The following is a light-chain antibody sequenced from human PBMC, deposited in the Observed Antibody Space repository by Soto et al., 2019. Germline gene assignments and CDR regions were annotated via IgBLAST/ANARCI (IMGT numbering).Light chain of an antibody. J-gene: IGKJ4*01. CDR2: ATS. Sequence: ENVLTQSPGTLPLSPGERATVSCRASQSVTNSYLAWYKQKPGQAPSLLIYATSCRDTGIPDRFSGSGSGTDFILTISRLAPEDFAVYYCQQYDRSHLIFGGGTKVEIK. V-gene: IGKV3-20*01. CDR1: QSVTNSY. CDR3: QQYDRSHLI.